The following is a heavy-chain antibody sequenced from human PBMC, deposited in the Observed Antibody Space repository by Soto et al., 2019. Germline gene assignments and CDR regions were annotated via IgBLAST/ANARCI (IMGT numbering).Heavy chain of an antibody. V-gene: IGHV4-30-2*01. CDR3: ARFYGDYNNWFDP. D-gene: IGHD4-17*01. Sequence: SETLSLTCAVSDVSINSGGYSWSWIRQPPGKGLEWIGYIYHSGSTYYNPSLKSRVTISVDRSKNQFSLKLNSVTAADTAVYYCARFYGDYNNWFDPWGQGTLVTVSS. CDR1: DVSINSGGYS. CDR2: IYHSGST. J-gene: IGHJ5*02.